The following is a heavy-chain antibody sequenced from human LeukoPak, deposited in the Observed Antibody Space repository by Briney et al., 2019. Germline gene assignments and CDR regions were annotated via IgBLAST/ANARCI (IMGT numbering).Heavy chain of an antibody. Sequence: GGSLRLSCAASGFTFSSYWMSWARQAPGKGLEWVANIKQDGSEKYYVDSVKGRFTISRDNAKNSLYLQMNSLRAEDTAVHYSARDSAPYYYDSSGYDYWGQGTLVTVSS. V-gene: IGHV3-7*01. CDR2: IKQDGSEK. J-gene: IGHJ4*02. D-gene: IGHD3-22*01. CDR1: GFTFSSYW. CDR3: ARDSAPYYYDSSGYDY.